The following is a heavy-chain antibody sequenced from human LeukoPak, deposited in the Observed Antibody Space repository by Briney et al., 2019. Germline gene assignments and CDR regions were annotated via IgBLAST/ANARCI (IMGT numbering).Heavy chain of an antibody. CDR3: ARLPRITMVRGVTTTRFDY. D-gene: IGHD3-10*01. CDR2: IYYGGST. CDR1: GGSLSCYY. Sequence: SETLSLTCTVTGGSLSCYYWSWIRQPPGKGLEWIGYIYYGGSTNYTPSLKSRIAMSVDTSKNQFSLKMSSVTAADTAVHYCARLPRITMVRGVTTTRFDYWGQGTLVTVSS. V-gene: IGHV4-59*08. J-gene: IGHJ4*02.